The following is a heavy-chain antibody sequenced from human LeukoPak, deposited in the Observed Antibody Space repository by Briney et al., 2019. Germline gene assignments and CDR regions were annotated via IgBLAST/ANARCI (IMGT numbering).Heavy chain of an antibody. CDR3: ARHVNGDDRGFDY. CDR2: SHYSGTT. D-gene: IGHD1-14*01. CDR1: GGSLGSASYY. V-gene: IGHV4-39*01. J-gene: IGHJ4*02. Sequence: SETLSLTCTVSGGSLGSASYYCGWIRQPPGHGLDWIVSSHYSGTTYYNPSLKSRVNIPVNTSKNKFYMKLNLVTAADTSVYYCARHVNGDDRGFDYWGQGTLVTVSS.